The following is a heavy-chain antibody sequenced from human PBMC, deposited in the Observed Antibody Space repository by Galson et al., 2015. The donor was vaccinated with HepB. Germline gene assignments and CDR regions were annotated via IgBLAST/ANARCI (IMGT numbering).Heavy chain of an antibody. J-gene: IGHJ4*02. CDR3: AKANDFSTAFSGDY. CDR1: GITFSSYG. D-gene: IGHD3-3*01. V-gene: IGHV3-30*18. Sequence: SLRLSCAASGITFSSYGMHWVRQAPGKGLEWVAVISYDGGTKYYADSVKGRFTISRDNSKNTVYLHMNSLRAEDTAVYYCAKANDFSTAFSGDYWGQGTLVTVSS. CDR2: ISYDGGTK.